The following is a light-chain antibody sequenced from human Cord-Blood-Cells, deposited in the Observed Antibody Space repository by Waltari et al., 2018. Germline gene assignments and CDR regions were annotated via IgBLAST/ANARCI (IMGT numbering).Light chain of an antibody. J-gene: IGKJ2*01. CDR3: QQYGSSTYT. V-gene: IGKV3-20*01. CDR2: GAS. CDR1: QSVSSSY. Sequence: EIVLTLSPGPLSLSPGERATLSCRASQSVSSSYLAWYQQKPGQAPRLLIYGASSRATGIPDRFSGSGSGTDFTLTISRLEPEDFAVYYCQQYGSSTYTFGQGTKLEIK.